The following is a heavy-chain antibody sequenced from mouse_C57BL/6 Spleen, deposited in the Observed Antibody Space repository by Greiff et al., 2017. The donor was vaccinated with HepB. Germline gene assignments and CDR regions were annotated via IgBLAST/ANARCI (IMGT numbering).Heavy chain of an antibody. J-gene: IGHJ3*01. CDR3: ARAEIGYSNDAY. V-gene: IGHV1-50*01. CDR2: IDPSDSYT. Sequence: QVQLQQPGAELVKPGASVKLSCKASGYTFTSYWMQWVKQRPGQGLEWIGEIDPSDSYTNYNQKFKGKAKLTVDTSSSTAYMQRSSLTSEDSAVYYCARAEIGYSNDAYWGQGTLVTVSA. D-gene: IGHD2-5*01. CDR1: GYTFTSYW.